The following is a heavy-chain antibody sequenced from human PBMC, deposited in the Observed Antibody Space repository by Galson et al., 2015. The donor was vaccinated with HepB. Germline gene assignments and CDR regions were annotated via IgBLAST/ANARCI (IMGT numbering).Heavy chain of an antibody. D-gene: IGHD6-19*01. J-gene: IGHJ6*02. Sequence: SLRLSCAASGFTFSTYAMHWVRQAPGKGLEWVAVISYDGSNKYYADSVKGRFTISRDNSKNTLYLQMNSLRVEDTAVYYCARGSEGEPGLAVAGIYYYYYYGMDVWGQGTTVTVSS. CDR1: GFTFSTYA. V-gene: IGHV3-30*04. CDR3: ARGSEGEPGLAVAGIYYYYYYGMDV. CDR2: ISYDGSNK.